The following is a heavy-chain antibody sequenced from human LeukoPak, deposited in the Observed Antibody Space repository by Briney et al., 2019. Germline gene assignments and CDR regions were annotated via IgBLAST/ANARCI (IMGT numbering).Heavy chain of an antibody. V-gene: IGHV4-59*12. Sequence: SETLSLTCTVSGGSISSYYWSWIRQPPGKGLEWIGYIYYSGSTNYNPSLKSRVTISVDTSKNQFSLKLSSVTAADTAVYYCARGSYVGPTSGYFDYWGQGTLVTVSS. CDR2: IYYSGST. CDR1: GGSISSYY. D-gene: IGHD1-26*01. J-gene: IGHJ4*02. CDR3: ARGSYVGPTSGYFDY.